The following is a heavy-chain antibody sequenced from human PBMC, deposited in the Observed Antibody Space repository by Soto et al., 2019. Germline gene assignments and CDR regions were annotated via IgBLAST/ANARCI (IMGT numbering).Heavy chain of an antibody. J-gene: IGHJ3*02. D-gene: IGHD2-15*01. V-gene: IGHV4-30-2*01. CDR2: IYHSGST. CDR3: ARLKSTVDHAFDI. Sequence: KASETLSLTCAVSGGSISSGGYSWSWIRQPPGKGLEWIGYIYHSGSTYYNPSLKSRVTISVDRSKNQFSLKLSSVTAADTAVYYCARLKSTVDHAFDIWGQGTMVTVSS. CDR1: GGSISSGGYS.